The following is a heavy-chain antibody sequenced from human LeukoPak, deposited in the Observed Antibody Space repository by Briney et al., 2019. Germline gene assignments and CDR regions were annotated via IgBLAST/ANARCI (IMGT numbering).Heavy chain of an antibody. CDR2: VSYDGNRQ. Sequence: GGSLRLSCAASGFTFSTYAIHWVSQAPGRGLEWVAFVSYDGNRQYCADSVKGRFTISRDNSKNTVYLQMNSLRGEETAVYYCARDQRRDLGYYGLFEYWGLGTLVTLSS. CDR1: GFTFSTYA. J-gene: IGHJ4*02. V-gene: IGHV3-30*04. CDR3: ARDQRRDLGYYGLFEY. D-gene: IGHD3-22*01.